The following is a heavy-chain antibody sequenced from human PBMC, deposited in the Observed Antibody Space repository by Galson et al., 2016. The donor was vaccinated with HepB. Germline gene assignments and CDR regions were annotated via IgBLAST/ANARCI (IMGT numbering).Heavy chain of an antibody. D-gene: IGHD3-16*01. J-gene: IGHJ5*02. CDR2: MYTSGST. CDR1: GDSIISGSYHY. CDR3: TRELGS. V-gene: IGHV4-61*02. Sequence: TLSLTCTVSGDSIISGSYHYWSWIRQPVGKGLEWVGLMYTSGSTNYNPSLKGRVTISLDTSKNQVSLKLKSVTAADTAIYYCTRELGSWGQGTLVTVSS.